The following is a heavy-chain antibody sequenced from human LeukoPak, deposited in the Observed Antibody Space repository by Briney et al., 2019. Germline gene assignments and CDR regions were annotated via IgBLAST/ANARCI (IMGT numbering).Heavy chain of an antibody. J-gene: IGHJ4*02. D-gene: IGHD3-22*01. CDR1: GGSISNYF. CDR3: AREFREDIGDGYYYEY. V-gene: IGHV4-4*07. CDR2: VYTSGNT. Sequence: PSETLSLTCTVSGGSISNYFWGWIRQPAGAGLEWIGRVYTSGNTDYNPSPKSRVSMSVDKSKNQFYLKLNSVTAADTAMYYCAREFREDIGDGYYYEYWGQGTLVTVSS.